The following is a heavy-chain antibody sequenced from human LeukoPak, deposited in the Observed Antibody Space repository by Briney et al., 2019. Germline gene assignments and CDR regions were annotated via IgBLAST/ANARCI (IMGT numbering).Heavy chain of an antibody. V-gene: IGHV3-30*04. CDR1: GFTFSSYA. J-gene: IGHJ4*02. CDR2: IPYDGSNK. Sequence: SGGSLRLSCAASGFTFSSYAMSWVRQAPGKGLEWVAVIPYDGSNKYYADSVKGGFTISRENSKNRLYLQMNSLRAEDTAVYYCARAEGYGGELDSWGQGTLVTVSS. D-gene: IGHD4-23*01. CDR3: ARAEGYGGELDS.